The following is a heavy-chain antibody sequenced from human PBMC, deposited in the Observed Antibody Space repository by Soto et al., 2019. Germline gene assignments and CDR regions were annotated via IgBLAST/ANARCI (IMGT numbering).Heavy chain of an antibody. D-gene: IGHD1-1*01. CDR2: IYHSGST. CDR1: GFSISSGYY. V-gene: IGHV4-38-2*01. J-gene: IGHJ1*01. Sequence: PSETLSLTCAVSGFSISSGYYWGWIRQPPGKGLEWIGSIYHSGSTYYNPSLKSRVTISVDTSKNELSLKLSSVTAADTAVYYCATSQGKTRYFHHWGQGTLVTAPS. CDR3: ATSQGKTRYFHH.